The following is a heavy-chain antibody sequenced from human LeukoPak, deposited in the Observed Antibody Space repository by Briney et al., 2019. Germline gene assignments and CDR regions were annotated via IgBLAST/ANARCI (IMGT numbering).Heavy chain of an antibody. CDR1: GYTFTSYA. D-gene: IGHD1-26*01. V-gene: IGHV1-3*01. CDR2: ISAGNGNT. J-gene: IGHJ4*02. Sequence: ASVTVSFKASGYTFTSYAIHWVRQAPGQRLEWMGWISAGNGNTKYSQNFQGRVTFISNTSATTAFMELSSLRSEDAAVYYCARDSGSGNNDYWGQGTLVTVSS. CDR3: ARDSGSGNNDY.